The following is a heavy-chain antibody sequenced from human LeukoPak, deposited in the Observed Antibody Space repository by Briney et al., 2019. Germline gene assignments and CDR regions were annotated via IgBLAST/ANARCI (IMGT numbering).Heavy chain of an antibody. V-gene: IGHV2-70*11. Sequence: SGPPLVNPTQTLTLTCTFSGFSLSTSGMCVSWIRQPPGKALEWLARIDWDDDKYYSTSLKTRLTISMDTSKNQVALTMTNMDTVDTATYYCARTPPVAAAGSFDYWGQGTLVTVSS. CDR1: GFSLSTSGMC. J-gene: IGHJ4*02. CDR2: IDWDDDK. CDR3: ARTPPVAAAGSFDY. D-gene: IGHD6-13*01.